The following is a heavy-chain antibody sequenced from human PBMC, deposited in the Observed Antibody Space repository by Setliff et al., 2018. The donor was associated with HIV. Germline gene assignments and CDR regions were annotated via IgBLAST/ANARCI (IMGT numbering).Heavy chain of an antibody. CDR3: ARDSLLFRGDYDY. V-gene: IGHV1-46*01. J-gene: IGHJ4*02. D-gene: IGHD2-21*01. Sequence: ASVKVSCKASRYTFSSYYLHWMRQAPGQGLEWMAMINPSGGSTSYAQKFQGRVTMTRDTSTSTVYMELSSLRSEDTAVYYCARDSLLFRGDYDYWGQGTLVTVSS. CDR1: RYTFSSYY. CDR2: INPSGGST.